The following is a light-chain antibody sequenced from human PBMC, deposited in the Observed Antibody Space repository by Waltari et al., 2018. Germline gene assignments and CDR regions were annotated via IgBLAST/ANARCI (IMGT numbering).Light chain of an antibody. Sequence: EIVLTQSPGTLSLSPGERATLSCRASQRVGSTYLAWYQQKPGQAPRLLIYGSSSRATGIPDRCSGSGSGTDFTLSISRLEPEDFAVYYCHHYGTSSRTFGQGTKVEIK. CDR1: QRVGSTY. V-gene: IGKV3-20*01. J-gene: IGKJ1*01. CDR2: GSS. CDR3: HHYGTSSRT.